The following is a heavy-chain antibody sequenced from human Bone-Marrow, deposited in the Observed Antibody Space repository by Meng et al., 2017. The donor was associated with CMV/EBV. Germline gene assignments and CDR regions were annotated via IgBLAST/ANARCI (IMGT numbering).Heavy chain of an antibody. J-gene: IGHJ6*02. V-gene: IGHV4-59*01. Sequence: SKTLSLTCTVSGGSISSYYWSWIRQPPGKGLEWIGYIYYSGSTNYNPSLKSRVTISVDTSKNQFSLKLSSVTAADTAVYYCARVALYYYGSGSPLPETNYYYGMDVWGQGTTVTVSS. D-gene: IGHD3-10*01. CDR3: ARVALYYYGSGSPLPETNYYYGMDV. CDR2: IYYSGST. CDR1: GGSISSYY.